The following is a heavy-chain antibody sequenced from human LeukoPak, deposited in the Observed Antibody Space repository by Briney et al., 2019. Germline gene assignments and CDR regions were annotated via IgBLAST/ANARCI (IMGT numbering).Heavy chain of an antibody. CDR3: ARLLGGATTYDY. Sequence: GRSLRLSCAASGFTFSNYAFHWVRQAPGKGLEWVASMKGDGSLIYYVDSVEGRFTISRDNARNSLYLQMNSLRAEDTAVYYCARLLGGATTYDYWGQGALVTVSS. D-gene: IGHD1/OR15-1a*01. J-gene: IGHJ4*02. V-gene: IGHV3-7*02. CDR2: MKGDGSLI. CDR1: GFTFSNYA.